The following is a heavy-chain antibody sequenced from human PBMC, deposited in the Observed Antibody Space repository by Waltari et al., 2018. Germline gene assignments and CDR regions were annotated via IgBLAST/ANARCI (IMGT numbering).Heavy chain of an antibody. V-gene: IGHV3-15*01. J-gene: IGHJ4*02. D-gene: IGHD6-25*01. CDR3: VTDRGNFDY. Sequence: EVQLVEYGGGLVQPGGSLRLSCVVSGFSPHTCKTAYMSWVRQAPTGGLEWVGRIKTNSEWATTEFAAPLKGRFSIARDESKKTLNLQLSSLEKDDTAVYYCVTDRGNFDYWGQGTLVTVSS. CDR1: GFSPHTCKTAY. CDR2: IKTNSEWATT.